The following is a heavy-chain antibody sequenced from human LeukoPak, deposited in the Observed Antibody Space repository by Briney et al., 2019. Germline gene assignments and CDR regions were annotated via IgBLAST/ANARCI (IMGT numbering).Heavy chain of an antibody. CDR2: INSDGSST. CDR1: GFTFSDYW. Sequence: PGGSLRLSCAASGFTFSDYWMHWVRQAPGKGLVWVSRINSDGSSTNYADSVKGRFNISRDNAKNTLYLQMNSLRAEDTAVYYCARGYRPNWGSTVGDYWGQGTLVTVSS. J-gene: IGHJ4*02. V-gene: IGHV3-74*01. D-gene: IGHD7-27*01. CDR3: ARGYRPNWGSTVGDY.